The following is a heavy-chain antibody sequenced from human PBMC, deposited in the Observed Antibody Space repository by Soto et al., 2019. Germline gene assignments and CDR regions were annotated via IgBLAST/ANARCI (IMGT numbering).Heavy chain of an antibody. V-gene: IGHV4-34*01. J-gene: IGHJ6*01. CDR3: ARKAARPRLNYGMDV. CDR2: INHSGST. Sequence: PAETLSLTCAVYGGSFSGYYWSWIRQPPGKGLEWIGEINHSGSTNYNPSLKSRVTISVDTSKNQFSLKLSSVTAADTAVYYCARKAARPRLNYGMDVWGQGTTVTVSA. D-gene: IGHD6-6*01. CDR1: GGSFSGYY.